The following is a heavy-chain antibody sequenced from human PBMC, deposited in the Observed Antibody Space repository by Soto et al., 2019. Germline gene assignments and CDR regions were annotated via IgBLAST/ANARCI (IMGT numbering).Heavy chain of an antibody. CDR3: AADPLLWSPPRYYYYGMDV. D-gene: IGHD3-10*01. Sequence: SVKVSCKASGCTFSSYAISWVRQARGQRLEWIGWIVVGSGNTNYAQKFQERVTITRDMSTSTAYMELSSLRSEDTAVYYCAADPLLWSPPRYYYYGMDVWGQGTTVTSP. CDR2: IVVGSGNT. CDR1: GCTFSSYA. J-gene: IGHJ6*02. V-gene: IGHV1-58*02.